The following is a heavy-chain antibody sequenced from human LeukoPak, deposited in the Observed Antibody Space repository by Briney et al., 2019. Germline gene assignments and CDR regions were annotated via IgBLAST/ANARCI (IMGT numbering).Heavy chain of an antibody. CDR1: GYTFTSYG. CDR3: AREIDWNYDY. D-gene: IGHD1-7*01. CDR2: INPNSGGT. V-gene: IGHV1-2*02. J-gene: IGHJ4*02. Sequence: ASVKVSCKASGYTFTSYGISWVRQAPGQGLEWMGWINPNSGGTNYAQKFQGRVTMTRDTSISTAYMELSRLRSDDTAVYYCAREIDWNYDYWGQGTLVTVSS.